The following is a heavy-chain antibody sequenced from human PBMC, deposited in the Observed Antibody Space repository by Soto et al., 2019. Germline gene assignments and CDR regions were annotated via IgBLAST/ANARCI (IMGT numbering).Heavy chain of an antibody. CDR3: ASPPKEGVSLDY. CDR2: IWYDGSNK. Sequence: GGSLRLSCAASGFTFSSYGMHWVRQAPGKGLEWVAVIWYDGSNKYYADSVKGRFTISRDNSKNTLYLQMNSLRAEDTAVYYCASPPKEGVSLDYWGQGTLVTVSS. D-gene: IGHD6-13*01. J-gene: IGHJ4*02. CDR1: GFTFSSYG. V-gene: IGHV3-33*01.